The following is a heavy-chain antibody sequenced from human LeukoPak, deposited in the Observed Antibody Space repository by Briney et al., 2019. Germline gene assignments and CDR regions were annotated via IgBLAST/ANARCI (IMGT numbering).Heavy chain of an antibody. CDR2: INCNGGST. Sequence: PGGALRLSCAASGCTFDEYDMSGVRQAPGKGVEGVFSINCNGGSTVYPDSVKGRFTISRDNAKNSLYLQMNSLRAEDTALYYCARDGLVDTPMGAGYWGQGTLVTVSS. D-gene: IGHD5-18*01. CDR1: GCTFDEYD. CDR3: ARDGLVDTPMGAGY. V-gene: IGHV3-20*04. J-gene: IGHJ4*02.